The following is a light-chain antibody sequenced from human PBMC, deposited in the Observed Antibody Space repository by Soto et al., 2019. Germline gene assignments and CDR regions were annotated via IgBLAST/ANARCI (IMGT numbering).Light chain of an antibody. V-gene: IGLV2-8*01. CDR3: SSYAGRNTDYV. CDR2: EVS. J-gene: IGLJ1*01. Sequence: QSALTQPPSASGSPGQSVTISCTGTSSDVGGYNYVSWYQQHPGKVPKLMIYEVSKRPSGVPDRFSGSKSGNTASLTVSGLQAEDEADYYCSSYAGRNTDYVFGTGTKATVL. CDR1: SSDVGGYNY.